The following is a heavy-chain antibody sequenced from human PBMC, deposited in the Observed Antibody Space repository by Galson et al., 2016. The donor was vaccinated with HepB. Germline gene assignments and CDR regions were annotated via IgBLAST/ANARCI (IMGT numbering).Heavy chain of an antibody. J-gene: IGHJ4*02. CDR3: VRWDSSSSVY. D-gene: IGHD6-6*01. CDR1: GYTFTAYF. Sequence: SVKVSCKASGYTFTAYFIHWVRQAPGQGLEWMGWINPRGGGTNYAQKFQGRVTMTRDTSISTVYMQLSRLTSDDTAVYFCVRWDSSSSVYWGQGTLVTVSS. CDR2: INPRGGGT. V-gene: IGHV1-2*02.